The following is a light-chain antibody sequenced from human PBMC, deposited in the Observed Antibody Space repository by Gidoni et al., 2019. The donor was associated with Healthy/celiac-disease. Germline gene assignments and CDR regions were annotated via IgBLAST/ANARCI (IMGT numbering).Light chain of an antibody. V-gene: IGKV3-11*01. CDR3: QQRSNWPPLT. J-gene: IGKJ4*01. Sequence: EIVLTQSPATLSFSLGERATLSCRASKSVSSYLAWYQQKPGLAPRLLIYDASNRATGIPARFSGSGSGTDFTLTISSLEPEDFAVYYCQQRSNWPPLTFGEGTKVEIK. CDR2: DAS. CDR1: KSVSSY.